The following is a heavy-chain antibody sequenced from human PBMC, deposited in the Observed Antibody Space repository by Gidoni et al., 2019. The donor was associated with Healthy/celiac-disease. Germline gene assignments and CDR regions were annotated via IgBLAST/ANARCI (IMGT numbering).Heavy chain of an antibody. Sequence: EVKLVESGGGVVKPGGSLRLSCAASGFTFSSYSMNWVRQAPGKGLEWVASISSSSSYIYYADSVKGRFTISRDNAKNSLYLQMNSLRAEDTAVYYCASSFLPDQLRFDYWGQGTLVTVSS. V-gene: IGHV3-21*01. D-gene: IGHD2-2*01. CDR2: ISSSSSYI. CDR1: GFTFSSYS. CDR3: ASSFLPDQLRFDY. J-gene: IGHJ4*02.